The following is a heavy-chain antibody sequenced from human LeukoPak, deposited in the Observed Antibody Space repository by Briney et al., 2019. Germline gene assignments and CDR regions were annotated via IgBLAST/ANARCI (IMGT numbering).Heavy chain of an antibody. CDR1: GGSISSGGYS. V-gene: IGHV4-30-2*01. J-gene: IGHJ4*02. D-gene: IGHD3-22*01. CDR2: IYYSGST. CDR3: ASASSVLPQFAY. Sequence: SQTLSLTCAVSGGSISSGGYSWSWIRRPPGKGLEWIGYIYYSGSTYYSPSLKSRVTISVDKSKNQFSLKLSSVTAADTAVYYCASASSVLPQFAYGAQGTLVTVSS.